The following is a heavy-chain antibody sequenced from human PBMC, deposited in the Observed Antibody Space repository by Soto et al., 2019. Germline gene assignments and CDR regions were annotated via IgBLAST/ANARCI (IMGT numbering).Heavy chain of an antibody. CDR2: ISGGSEST. CDR3: ARGGSSSDNGMDV. CDR1: EFTFSSYA. D-gene: IGHD3-16*01. J-gene: IGHJ6*02. Sequence: GGSLRLSCAAYEFTFSSYAMSWVRQAPGKGLEWVSAISGGSESTYYADSVKGRFTVSRDNSKNSLFLQMNSLRDEDTAVYYCARGGSSSDNGMDVWGQGTTVTVSS. V-gene: IGHV3-23*01.